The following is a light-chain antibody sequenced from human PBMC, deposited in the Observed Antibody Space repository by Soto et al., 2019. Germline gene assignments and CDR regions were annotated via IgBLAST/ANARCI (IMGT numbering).Light chain of an antibody. CDR1: QSVDRY. Sequence: EIVLTQSPATLSLSPGERATLSCRASQSVDRYLAWYQQKPGQAPRLLIFDASNRATDIPARFSGSGSGTDFTLTISSLESEDFAVYYCQQRDNGLTFGGGTKVEMK. J-gene: IGKJ4*01. CDR2: DAS. V-gene: IGKV3-11*01. CDR3: QQRDNGLT.